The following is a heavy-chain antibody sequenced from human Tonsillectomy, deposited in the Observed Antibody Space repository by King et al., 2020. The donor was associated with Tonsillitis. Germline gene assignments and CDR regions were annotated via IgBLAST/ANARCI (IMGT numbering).Heavy chain of an antibody. V-gene: IGHV3-73*02. J-gene: IGHJ4*02. CDR1: GFTFSGSA. CDR2: IGSKANSYAT. D-gene: IGHD3-22*01. CDR3: TTYDNSGYYYVSY. Sequence: VQLVESGGGLVQPGGSLKLSCAASGFTFSGSAMHWVRQASGKGLEGVGRIGSKANSYATAYAASVKGRFTISRDDSKNTAYLQMNSLKTEDTAVYYCTTYDNSGYYYVSYWGQGTLVTVSS.